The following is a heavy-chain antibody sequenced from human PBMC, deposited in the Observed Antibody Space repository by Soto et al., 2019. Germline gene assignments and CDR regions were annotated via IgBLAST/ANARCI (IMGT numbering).Heavy chain of an antibody. CDR2: IYYSGST. D-gene: IGHD2-2*01. J-gene: IGHJ6*02. CDR3: ARDRVTSPRGIYYYYGMDV. Sequence: SETLSLTCTVSGGSVSSGSYYWSWIRQPPGKGLEWIGYIYYSGSTNYNPSLKSRVTISVDTSKNQFSLKLSSVTAADTAVYYCARDRVTSPRGIYYYYGMDVWGQGTTVTVSS. V-gene: IGHV4-61*01. CDR1: GGSVSSGSYY.